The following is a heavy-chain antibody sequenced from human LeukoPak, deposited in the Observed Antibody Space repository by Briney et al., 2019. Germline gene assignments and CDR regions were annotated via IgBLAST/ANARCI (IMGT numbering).Heavy chain of an antibody. CDR2: IYYSGST. V-gene: IGHV4-59*01. CDR3: ARVGATRPFDY. D-gene: IGHD1-26*01. CDR1: GSSISSYY. Sequence: SGTLSLTCDVSGSSISSYYWSWIRQPPGKGLEWIGYIYYSGSTNYNPSLKSRVTISVDTSKNQFSLKLSSVTAADTAVYYCARVGATRPFDYWGQGTLVTVSS. J-gene: IGHJ4*02.